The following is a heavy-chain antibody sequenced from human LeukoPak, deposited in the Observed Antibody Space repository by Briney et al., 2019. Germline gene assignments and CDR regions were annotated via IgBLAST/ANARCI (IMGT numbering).Heavy chain of an antibody. J-gene: IGHJ1*01. D-gene: IGHD6-19*01. Sequence: SETLSLTCAVYGGSFSGYYWSWIRQPPGKGLEWIGEINHSGSTNYNPSLKSRVTISVDTSKNQFSLKLSSVTAADTAVYYCARGGGSGWLRYSQHWGQGTLVTVSS. V-gene: IGHV4-34*01. CDR3: ARGGGSGWLRYSQH. CDR1: GGSFSGYY. CDR2: INHSGST.